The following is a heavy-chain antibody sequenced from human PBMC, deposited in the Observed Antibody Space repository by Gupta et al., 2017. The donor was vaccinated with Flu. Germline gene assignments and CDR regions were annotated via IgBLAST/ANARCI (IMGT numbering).Heavy chain of an antibody. D-gene: IGHD6-13*01. Sequence: EVQLLQSGGGVVQPGESLRLSCVVSGLTFSDYAMNWVRQAPGKGLEWLSTVGAGGDRTYYADSGMGRFTISRDNSKNKIYLQMNSLTGDDTAVYYCAKDRSGNPAIDYWGQGALVTVSA. CDR3: AKDRSGNPAIDY. J-gene: IGHJ4*02. V-gene: IGHV3-23*01. CDR1: GLTFSDYA. CDR2: VGAGGDRT.